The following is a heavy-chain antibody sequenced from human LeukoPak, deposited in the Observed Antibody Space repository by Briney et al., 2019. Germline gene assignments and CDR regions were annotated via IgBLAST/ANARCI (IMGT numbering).Heavy chain of an antibody. D-gene: IGHD3-3*01. V-gene: IGHV3-21*01. J-gene: IGHJ4*02. CDR3: ARGGPPYDFWSGPRFDY. CDR1: GFTFSSYA. CDR2: ISSNSDYI. Sequence: GGSLRLSCAASGFTFSSYAMSWVRQAPGKGLEWVSSISSNSDYIYYADSVKGRFTISRDNAKNSLYLQMDSLRAEDTAVYYCARGGPPYDFWSGPRFDYWGQGTLVTVSS.